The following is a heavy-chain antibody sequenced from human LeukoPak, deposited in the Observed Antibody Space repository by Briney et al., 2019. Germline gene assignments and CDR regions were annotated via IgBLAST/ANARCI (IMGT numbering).Heavy chain of an antibody. J-gene: IGHJ3*02. CDR3: ARAGVSSPHLAFDI. CDR2: IIPIFGTA. V-gene: IGHV1-69*13. Sequence: GASVKVSCKASGYTFTSYAMHWVRQTPGQGLEWMGGIIPIFGTANYAQKFQGRVTITADESTSTAYMELSSLRSEDTAVYYCARAGVSSPHLAFDIWGQGTMVTVSS. D-gene: IGHD2-2*01. CDR1: GYTFTSYA.